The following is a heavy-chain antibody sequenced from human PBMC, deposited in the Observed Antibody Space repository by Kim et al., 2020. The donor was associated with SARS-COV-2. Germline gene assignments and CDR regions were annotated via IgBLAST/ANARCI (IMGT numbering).Heavy chain of an antibody. D-gene: IGHD3-3*01. CDR2: VYCTAST. CDR3: ARHFGGTCIRFLELHQFDY. J-gene: IGHJ4*02. CDR1: GGSISSSSYC. Sequence: SETLSLTCAVYGGSISSSSYCWGWILQPPGKGLVWIRSVYCTASTNYNPSLKSRVTISVDTSKNQFSLKLSSVTAADTAVYYCARHFGGTCIRFLELHQFDYWGQGTLVTVSS. V-gene: IGHV4-39*01.